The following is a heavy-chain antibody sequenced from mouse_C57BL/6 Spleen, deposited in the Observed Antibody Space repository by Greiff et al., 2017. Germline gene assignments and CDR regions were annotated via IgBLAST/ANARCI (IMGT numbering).Heavy chain of an antibody. CDR3: AITTVVAIDY. CDR1: GYAFSSSW. J-gene: IGHJ2*01. D-gene: IGHD1-1*01. CDR2: IYPGDGDT. V-gene: IGHV1-82*01. Sequence: QVQLQQSGPELVKPGASVKISCKASGYAFSSSWMNWVKQRPGKGLEWIGRIYPGDGDTNYNGKFKGKATLTADKSSSTAYMRLSSLTSEDSAVYFCAITTVVAIDYWGQGTTLTVSS.